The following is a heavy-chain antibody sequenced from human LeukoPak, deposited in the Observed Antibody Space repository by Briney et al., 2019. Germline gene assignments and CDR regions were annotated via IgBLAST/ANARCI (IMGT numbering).Heavy chain of an antibody. CDR1: GGSISSGGYY. CDR3: ARARYEIYDFWSAGPALYFDY. CDR2: IYYSGST. Sequence: PSETLSLTCTVSGGSISSGGYYWSWIRQHPGKGLEWIGYIYYSGSTYYNPSLKSRVTISVDTSKNQFSLKLSSVTAADTAVYYCARARYEIYDFWSAGPALYFDYWGQGTLVTVSS. J-gene: IGHJ4*02. D-gene: IGHD3-3*01. V-gene: IGHV4-31*02.